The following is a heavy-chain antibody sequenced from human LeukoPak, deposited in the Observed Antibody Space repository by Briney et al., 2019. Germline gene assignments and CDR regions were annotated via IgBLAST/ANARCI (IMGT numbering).Heavy chain of an antibody. V-gene: IGHV3-11*01. CDR2: ISSSGITI. J-gene: IGHJ5*02. CDR3: ARDFGRTGTSYYVDR. Sequence: PGGSLRLSCAASRFKFSDYYMSWIRQAPGKGPEWVSYISSSGITIYYADSVKGRFTISRDNAQNSPYLQMSSLRAEDTAVYYCARDFGRTGTSYYVDRWGQGTLVTVSS. CDR1: RFKFSDYY. D-gene: IGHD1-26*01.